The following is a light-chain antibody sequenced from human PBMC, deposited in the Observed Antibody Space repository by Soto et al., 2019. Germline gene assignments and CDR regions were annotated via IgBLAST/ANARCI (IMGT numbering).Light chain of an antibody. J-gene: IGKJ5*01. CDR2: GAS. CDR1: QSVSSN. V-gene: IGKV3D-15*01. CDR3: QQYNNWPPLT. Sequence: EIVITQSPATLSMSPGERATLSCRAIQSVSSNLAWYQQKLGQAPRLLIYGASTRATGIPARFSGSGSGTEFILTIRRLQSADFAVYYCQQYNNWPPLTLGKGTRLKIK.